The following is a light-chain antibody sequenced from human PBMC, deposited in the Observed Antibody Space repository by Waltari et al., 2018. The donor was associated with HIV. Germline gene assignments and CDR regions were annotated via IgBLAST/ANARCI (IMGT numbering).Light chain of an antibody. Sequence: QSAPTQPASVSGSPGQSITISCTGTTSDIGGYNHVPWYQQHPDKAPKLVIYEVSNRPSGVSNPLSGSRSGNTASLTIAGLQAEDEADYYCSSYTSSSTVVFGGGTKLTVL. CDR1: TSDIGGYNH. J-gene: IGLJ2*01. V-gene: IGLV2-14*01. CDR3: SSYTSSSTVV. CDR2: EVS.